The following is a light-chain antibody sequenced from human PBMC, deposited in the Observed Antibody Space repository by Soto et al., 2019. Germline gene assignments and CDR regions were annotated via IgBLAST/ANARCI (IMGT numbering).Light chain of an antibody. CDR3: CSYAGSPRYV. CDR1: SSDVGGYNY. V-gene: IGLV2-11*01. J-gene: IGLJ1*01. CDR2: DVS. Sequence: QSVLTQPRSVSGSPGQSVTISCTGTSSDVGGYNYVSWYQQHPGKAPKVMIYDVSERPSGVPVRFSGSKSGNTASLTISGLQAEDEADYYCCSYAGSPRYVFGTGTQLTVL.